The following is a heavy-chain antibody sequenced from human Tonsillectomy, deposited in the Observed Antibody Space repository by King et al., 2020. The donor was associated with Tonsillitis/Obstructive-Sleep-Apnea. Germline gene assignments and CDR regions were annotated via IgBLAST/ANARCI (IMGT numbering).Heavy chain of an antibody. CDR3: ALRYYYNSSAYYPSP. V-gene: IGHV3-48*03. Sequence: VQLVESGGGLVQPGGSLRLSCAASGFTFSRYEMNWVRQSPGKGLEWGAYIGTSGSPIYYADSVKGRFTIARDNAKNSLYLQMSSLRAEDTAVCYCALRYYYNSSAYYPSPWGQGTLVTVSS. CDR2: IGTSGSPI. J-gene: IGHJ5*02. D-gene: IGHD3-22*01. CDR1: GFTFSRYE.